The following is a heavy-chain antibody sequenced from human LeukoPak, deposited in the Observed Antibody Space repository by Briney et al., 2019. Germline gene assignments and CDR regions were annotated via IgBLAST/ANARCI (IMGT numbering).Heavy chain of an antibody. CDR1: GGSISSGGYY. J-gene: IGHJ6*03. Sequence: SQTLSLTCTVSGGSISSGGYYWSWIRQHPGKGLEWIGYIYYSGSTYYNPSLKSRVTISVDRSKNQFSLKLSSVTAADTAVYYCARESHDFWSGYYPTGGMDVWGKGTTVTVSS. V-gene: IGHV4-31*03. D-gene: IGHD3-3*01. CDR2: IYYSGST. CDR3: ARESHDFWSGYYPTGGMDV.